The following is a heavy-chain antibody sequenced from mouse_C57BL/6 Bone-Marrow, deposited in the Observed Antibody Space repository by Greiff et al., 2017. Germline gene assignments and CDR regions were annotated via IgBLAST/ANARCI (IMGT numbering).Heavy chain of an antibody. D-gene: IGHD4-1*01. Sequence: VQLQQSGPELVKPGASVKISCKASGYSFTGYYMNWVKQSPEKSLEWIGEINPSTGGTTYNQKFKAKATLTVDKSSSTAYMQLKSLTSEDSAVYYCARFWDYFDYWGQGTTLTGSA. J-gene: IGHJ2*01. CDR3: ARFWDYFDY. CDR2: INPSTGGT. V-gene: IGHV1-42*01. CDR1: GYSFTGYY.